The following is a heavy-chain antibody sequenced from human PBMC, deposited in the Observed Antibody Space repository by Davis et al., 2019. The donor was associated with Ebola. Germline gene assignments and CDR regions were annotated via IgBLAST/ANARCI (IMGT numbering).Heavy chain of an antibody. Sequence: GGSLRLSCVASGFTFSTYWMSWIRQAPGKGLEWVADINQDGGENYYVDSVKGRFTISRDNAKNSLYLQMNSLRGEDTAVYYCARVGILTGYYDYWGQGTLVTVSS. J-gene: IGHJ4*02. CDR3: ARVGILTGYYDY. CDR2: INQDGGEN. D-gene: IGHD3-9*01. CDR1: GFTFSTYW. V-gene: IGHV3-7*01.